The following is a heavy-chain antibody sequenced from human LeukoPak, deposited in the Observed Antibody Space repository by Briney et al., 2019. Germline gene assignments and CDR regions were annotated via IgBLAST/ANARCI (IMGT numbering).Heavy chain of an antibody. V-gene: IGHV4-30-4*08. CDR3: ASTLRDV. J-gene: IGHJ6*04. CDR1: GVSITSGDYY. Sequence: ASQTLSLTCTVSGVSITSGDYYWSWIRQPPGRGLEWIGYIYYTGSTYYNPSLKSRVTISVDTSKSQFSLKLSSVTAADTAVYYCASTLRDVWGKGTTVTVSS. CDR2: IYYTGST.